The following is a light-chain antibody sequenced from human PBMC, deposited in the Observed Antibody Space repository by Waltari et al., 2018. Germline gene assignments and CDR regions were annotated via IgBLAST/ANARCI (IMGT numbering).Light chain of an antibody. CDR1: RDIKNF. Sequence: DIQMTQSPSSLSASVGDRVTISCQARRDIKNFLNWYQQKPGKAPTLLIYDASNLEIGVPSRFSGRGSGTHFTLTITNVKPEDVATYYCQLYDDFPPYTFGQGTKLDIK. J-gene: IGKJ2*01. CDR3: QLYDDFPPYT. CDR2: DAS. V-gene: IGKV1-33*01.